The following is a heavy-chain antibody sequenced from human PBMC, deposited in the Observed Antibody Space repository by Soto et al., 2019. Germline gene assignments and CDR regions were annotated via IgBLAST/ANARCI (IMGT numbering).Heavy chain of an antibody. Sequence: PSVTLSLTCAISGAPINWGAYSRKWIQQPPGKGLEWIGYIFHGWSTYYNPSLSSRVTISVYRSRTQLSLKMNSVTCAGTAAYYCARGRVVVPAAVMFNCLDPWGQGALVTVSS. D-gene: IGHD2-2*01. CDR2: IFHGWST. V-gene: IGHV4-30-2*01. CDR3: ARGRVVVPAAVMFNCLDP. CDR1: GAPINWGAYS. J-gene: IGHJ5*02.